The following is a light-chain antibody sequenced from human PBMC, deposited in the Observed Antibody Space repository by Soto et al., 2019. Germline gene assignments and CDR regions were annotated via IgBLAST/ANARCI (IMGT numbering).Light chain of an antibody. CDR1: QTINNY. V-gene: IGKV1-39*01. J-gene: IGKJ2*01. Sequence: DIQLTQSPPSLSASVGDRVTITCRASQTINNYVNWYQQEAGKAPKLLIYGASSLQSGVPSRFSGSGFGTEFTLTISSLQSEDFVIYYCQQTYSTLYVFGGGTKLDI. CDR2: GAS. CDR3: QQTYSTLYV.